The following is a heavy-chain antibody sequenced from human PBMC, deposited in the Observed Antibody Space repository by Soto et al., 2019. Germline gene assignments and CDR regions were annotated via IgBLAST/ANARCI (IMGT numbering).Heavy chain of an antibody. J-gene: IGHJ6*02. CDR3: ARDRLSYSGYDWGYYYYGMDV. D-gene: IGHD5-12*01. CDR2: IYYSGST. CDR1: GGSISSGGYY. Sequence: PSETLSLTCTVSGGSISSGGYYWSWIRQHPGKGLEWIGYIYYSGSTYYNPSLKSRVTISVDTSKNQFSLKLSSVTAADTAVYYCARDRLSYSGYDWGYYYYGMDVWGQGTTVTVSS. V-gene: IGHV4-31*03.